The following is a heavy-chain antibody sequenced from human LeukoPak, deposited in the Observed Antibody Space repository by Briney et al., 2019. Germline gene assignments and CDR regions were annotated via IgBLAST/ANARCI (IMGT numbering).Heavy chain of an antibody. V-gene: IGHV3-74*01. CDR3: AREEHRLAEAGTSAFDL. J-gene: IGHJ3*01. Sequence: GGSLRLSCAASGFTFSSYWMHWVRQAPGKGLVWVSRINSDGSSTSYADSVKGRFTISRDNARSTVYLQMSSLRVEDTAIYFCAREEHRLAEAGTSAFDLGGQGTLVTVSP. D-gene: IGHD6-13*01. CDR1: GFTFSSYW. CDR2: INSDGSST.